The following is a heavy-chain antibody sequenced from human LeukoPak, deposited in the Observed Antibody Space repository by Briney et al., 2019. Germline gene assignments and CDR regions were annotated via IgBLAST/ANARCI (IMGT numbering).Heavy chain of an antibody. J-gene: IGHJ3*02. CDR3: ARSFRGYYPGAFDI. CDR1: GGSISSYY. Sequence: PSETLSLTCTVSGGSISSYYWSWIRQPPGRGLEWIGYIYYSGSTNYNPSLKSLVPISVDTSKNQFSLKLSSVTAADTAVYYCARSFRGYYPGAFDIWGQGTMVTVSS. V-gene: IGHV4-59*01. D-gene: IGHD3-3*01. CDR2: IYYSGST.